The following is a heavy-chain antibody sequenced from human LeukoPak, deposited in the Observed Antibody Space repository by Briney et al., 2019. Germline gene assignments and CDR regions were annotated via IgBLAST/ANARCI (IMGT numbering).Heavy chain of an antibody. CDR1: GGSISSYY. CDR3: ATSRYSSGWYPYFDY. D-gene: IGHD6-19*01. Sequence: PSETLSLTCTVSGGSISSYYWSWIRQPPGKGLEWIGYIYYSGSTNYNPSLKSRVTISIDTSKNQFSLRLSSVTAADTAVYYCATSRYSSGWYPYFDYWGQGTLVTVSS. CDR2: IYYSGST. V-gene: IGHV4-59*01. J-gene: IGHJ4*02.